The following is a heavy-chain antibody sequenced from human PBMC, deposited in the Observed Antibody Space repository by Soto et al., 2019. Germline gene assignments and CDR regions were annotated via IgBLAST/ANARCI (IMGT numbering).Heavy chain of an antibody. J-gene: IGHJ3*02. D-gene: IGHD3-16*01. CDR2: ISSSSSYI. V-gene: IGHV3-21*01. Sequence: EVQLVESGGGLVKPGGSLRLSCAASGFTFSYYSMNWVRQAPGKGLEWVSSISSSSSYIYYVDSVKGRFTISRDNAKNSLYLQMNSLRAEDPAVYYCAREKRGAFDIWGQGTMVTVSS. CDR1: GFTFSYYS. CDR3: AREKRGAFDI.